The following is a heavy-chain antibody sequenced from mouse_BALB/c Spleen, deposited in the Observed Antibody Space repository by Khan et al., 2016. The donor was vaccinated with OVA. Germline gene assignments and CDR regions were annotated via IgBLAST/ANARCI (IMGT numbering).Heavy chain of an antibody. CDR3: ASGGYYSSSLFDF. Sequence: QVQLQQSGPELVKPGASVKISCKASGYTFTYYYINWVKQKPGQGLEWIGWIYPGNDNTKYNEKFKDMATLTVDTFSSTAFMQLSGLTSEDTAVCSCASGGYYSSSLFDFWGQGTTLTVSS. J-gene: IGHJ2*01. CDR1: GYTFTYYY. D-gene: IGHD1-1*01. V-gene: IGHV1-84*02. CDR2: IYPGNDNT.